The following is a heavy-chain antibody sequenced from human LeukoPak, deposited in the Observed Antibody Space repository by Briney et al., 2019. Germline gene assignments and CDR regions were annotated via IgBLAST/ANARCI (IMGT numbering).Heavy chain of an antibody. V-gene: IGHV3-73*01. CDR1: AFTFSGSA. CDR3: TSSGYSSSWYPRQIDY. D-gene: IGHD6-13*01. J-gene: IGHJ4*02. CDR2: IRSKANSYAT. Sequence: GGSLRLSCAASAFTFSGSAMHWVRQASGKGLEWVGRIRSKANSYATAYAASVKGRFTISRDDSKNTAYLQMNSLKTEDTAVYYCTSSGYSSSWYPRQIDYWGQGTLVTVSS.